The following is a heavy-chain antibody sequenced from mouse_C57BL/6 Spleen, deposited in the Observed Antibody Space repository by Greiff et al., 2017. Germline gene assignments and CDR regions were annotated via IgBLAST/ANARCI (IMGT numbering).Heavy chain of an antibody. J-gene: IGHJ4*01. CDR3: VRGWVEVVAYYYAMDY. D-gene: IGHD1-1*01. V-gene: IGHV10-3*01. Sequence: EVHLVESGGGLVQPKGSLKLSCAASGFTFNTYAMHWVRQAPGKGLEWVARIRSKSSNYATYYADSVKDRFTISRDDSQSMLYLQMNNLKTEDTAMYYCVRGWVEVVAYYYAMDYWGQGTSVTVSS. CDR2: IRSKSSNYAT. CDR1: GFTFNTYA.